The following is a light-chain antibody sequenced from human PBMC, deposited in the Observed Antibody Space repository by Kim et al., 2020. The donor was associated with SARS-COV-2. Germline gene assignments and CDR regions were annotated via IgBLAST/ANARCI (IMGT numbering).Light chain of an antibody. CDR2: GKN. CDR1: SLRSYY. Sequence: SSELTQDPAVSVALGQTVRITCQGDSLRSYYATWYQQKPGQAPILVIYGKNNRPSGIPDRFSGSSSGNTASLTITGTQAADEAYYYCNSRVTNDNVFFGG. CDR3: NSRVTNDNVF. V-gene: IGLV3-19*01. J-gene: IGLJ2*01.